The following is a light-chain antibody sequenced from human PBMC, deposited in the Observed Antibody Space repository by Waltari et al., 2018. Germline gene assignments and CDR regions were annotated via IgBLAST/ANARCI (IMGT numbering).Light chain of an antibody. J-gene: IGLJ3*02. CDR3: SSYTSSSTRV. CDR1: SSDVVGYNY. V-gene: IGLV2-14*01. CDR2: EVS. Sequence: QSALTQPASVSGSPGQPTTISATGTSSDVVGYNYVPWYQQHPGKAPNLMIYEVSNRPSGVSNRFSGSKSGNTASLTISGLQAEDEADYYCSSYTSSSTRVFGGGTKLTVL.